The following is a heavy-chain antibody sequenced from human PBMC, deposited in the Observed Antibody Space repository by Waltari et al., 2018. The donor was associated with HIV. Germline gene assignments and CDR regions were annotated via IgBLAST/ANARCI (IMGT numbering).Heavy chain of an antibody. D-gene: IGHD1-26*01. V-gene: IGHV3-48*02. CDR2: ISSSSSTI. Sequence: EVQLVESGGGLVQPGGSLRRSCAASGFPFASSTMNWVRPAPGKGLEWVSYISSSSSTIYYADSVKGRFTISRDNAKNSLYLQMNSLRDEDTAVYYCARGKATEAGLDYWGQGTLVTVSS. CDR3: ARGKATEAGLDY. CDR1: GFPFASST. J-gene: IGHJ4*02.